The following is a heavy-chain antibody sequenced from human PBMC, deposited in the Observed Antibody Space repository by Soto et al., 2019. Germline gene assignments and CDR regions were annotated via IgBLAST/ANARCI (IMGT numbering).Heavy chain of an antibody. V-gene: IGHV5-51*01. Sequence: GPSLKVSWKGSGNRFTTYWIGWVRQMPGKGLEWMGIIYPGDSDTRYSPSFQGQVTISADKSIITAYLQWSSLKASYSAIYYFARPRXPSGYCSGGPCTGDFDIWGPGTMDNVSS. D-gene: IGHD2-15*01. CDR1: GNRFTTYW. CDR3: ARPRXPSGYCSGGPCTGDFDI. J-gene: IGHJ3*02. CDR2: IYPGDSDT.